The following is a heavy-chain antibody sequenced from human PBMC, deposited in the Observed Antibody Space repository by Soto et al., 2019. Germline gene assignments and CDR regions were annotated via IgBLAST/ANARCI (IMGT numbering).Heavy chain of an antibody. V-gene: IGHV4-30-2*01. CDR2: IYHSGST. CDR1: GGSISSGGYS. J-gene: IGHJ6*02. Sequence: QLQLQESGSGLVKPSQTLSLTCAVSGGSISSGGYSWSWIRQPPGKGLEWIGYIYHSGSTYYNPSRKSRGTISVDRSKNQFSLKLSSVTAADTAVYYCARLRLRGKGVYYCYCGMDVWGQGTTVTVSS. D-gene: IGHD4-17*01. CDR3: ARLRLRGKGVYYCYCGMDV.